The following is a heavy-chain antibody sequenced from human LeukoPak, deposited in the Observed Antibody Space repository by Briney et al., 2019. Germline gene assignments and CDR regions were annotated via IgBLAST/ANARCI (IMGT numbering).Heavy chain of an antibody. Sequence: PGGSLRLSCAASGFTFSSCSMNWVRQAPGKGLEWVSSISSSGSYIYYADSVKGRFTISRDNAENSLYLQMNSLRAEDTAVSYCARDREPYCTGGTCYSTGDYWGQGSLVTVSS. J-gene: IGHJ4*02. CDR2: ISSSGSYI. V-gene: IGHV3-21*06. CDR1: GFTFSSCS. CDR3: ARDREPYCTGGTCYSTGDY. D-gene: IGHD2-15*01.